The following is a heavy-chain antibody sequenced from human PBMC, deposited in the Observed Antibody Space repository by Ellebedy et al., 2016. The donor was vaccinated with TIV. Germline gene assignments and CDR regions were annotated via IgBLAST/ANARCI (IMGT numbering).Heavy chain of an antibody. Sequence: SVKVSXXASGYTFTANYIHWVRQAPGQGLEWMGGIIPIFGTANYAQKFQGRVTITADESTSTAYMELSSLRSEDTAVYYCAREGGRPAGSFRSFDYWGQGTLVTVSS. CDR3: AREGGRPAGSFRSFDY. D-gene: IGHD1-26*01. CDR2: IIPIFGTA. V-gene: IGHV1-69*13. CDR1: GYTFTANY. J-gene: IGHJ4*02.